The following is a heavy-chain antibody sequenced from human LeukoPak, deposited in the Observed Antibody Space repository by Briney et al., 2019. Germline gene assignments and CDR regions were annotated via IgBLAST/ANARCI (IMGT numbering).Heavy chain of an antibody. V-gene: IGHV4-34*01. CDR3: ARGGCIGYCSSTSCYTAFDI. D-gene: IGHD2-2*02. CDR1: GGSFSGYY. CDR2: INHSGST. Sequence: PSETLSLTCAVHGGSFSGYYWSWIRQPPGKGLEWIGEINHSGSTNYNPSLKSRVTISVDTSKNQFSLKLSSVTAADTAVYYCARGGCIGYCSSTSCYTAFDIWGQGTMVTVSS. J-gene: IGHJ3*02.